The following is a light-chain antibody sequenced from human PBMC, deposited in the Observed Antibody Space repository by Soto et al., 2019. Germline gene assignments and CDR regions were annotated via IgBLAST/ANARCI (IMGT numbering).Light chain of an antibody. J-gene: IGKJ1*01. CDR3: KQYNSYSPRT. CDR2: DAS. CDR1: QSISSR. Sequence: DIQMTQSPSTLSASVGDRVTITCRASQSISSRLAWYQQKPGKAPKLLIYDASSLESGVPSRFSGSGSGTEFTLSISSLQPDDFATYYCKQYNSYSPRTFGQGTKVDIK. V-gene: IGKV1-5*01.